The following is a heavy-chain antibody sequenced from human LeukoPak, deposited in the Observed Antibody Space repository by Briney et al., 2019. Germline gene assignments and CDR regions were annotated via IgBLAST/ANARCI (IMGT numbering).Heavy chain of an antibody. CDR2: ISGSGGST. D-gene: IGHD6-6*01. Sequence: GGSLRLSCAASGFTFNDYSMYWVRQAPGKGLEWVSAISGSGGSTYYADSVKGRFTISRDNSKNTLYLQLNILTAEDTAVYYCARGSSSHGTSIDYWGQGTLVTVSS. CDR1: GFTFNDYS. V-gene: IGHV3-23*01. CDR3: ARGSSSHGTSIDY. J-gene: IGHJ4*02.